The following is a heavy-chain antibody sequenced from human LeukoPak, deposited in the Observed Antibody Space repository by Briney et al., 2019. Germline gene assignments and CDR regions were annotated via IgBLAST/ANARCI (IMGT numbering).Heavy chain of an antibody. CDR2: ISETGSI. CDR1: GGSIRSYY. Sequence: SETLSLTCTVSGGSIRSYYWNWIRQPPGKELEWIGYISETGSINYNSSLENRVTLSLDRSKSQISLNLRSATVADTAVYYCARQDALGKFPPPYYMDVWGKGTTVIVS. V-gene: IGHV4-59*08. D-gene: IGHD1-26*01. CDR3: ARQDALGKFPPPYYMDV. J-gene: IGHJ6*03.